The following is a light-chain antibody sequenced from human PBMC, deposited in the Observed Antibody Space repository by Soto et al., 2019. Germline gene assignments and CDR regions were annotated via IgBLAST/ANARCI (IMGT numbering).Light chain of an antibody. Sequence: DIQMTQSPSPLSPSVGDRVTITCRASQNIVNWLAWYQQKPGKAPKILIYGASTLERGVPSRFSGSGSGTEFTLTITNLQPDDFATYYCQQYNTYSVTFGQGTRLEIK. CDR2: GAS. CDR1: QNIVNW. CDR3: QQYNTYSVT. V-gene: IGKV1-5*01. J-gene: IGKJ5*01.